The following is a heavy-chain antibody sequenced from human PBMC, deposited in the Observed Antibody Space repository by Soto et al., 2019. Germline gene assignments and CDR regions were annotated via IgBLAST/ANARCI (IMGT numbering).Heavy chain of an antibody. Sequence: PVGSLKISFKCSGYRFISYWVVLVLQMAGKGLEWMGMIHPGDPDIIYSPSFQCQVTISADKYTSTAYLQWSSLKASDTDMYYCASAPTVFRVVFLWGQGTLVTVSS. CDR2: IHPGDPDI. V-gene: IGHV5-51*01. J-gene: IGHJ4*02. CDR1: GYRFISYW. D-gene: IGHD3-3*01. CDR3: ASAPTVFRVVFL.